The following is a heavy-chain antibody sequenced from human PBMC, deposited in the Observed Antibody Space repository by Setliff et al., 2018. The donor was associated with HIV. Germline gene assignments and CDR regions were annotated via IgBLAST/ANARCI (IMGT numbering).Heavy chain of an antibody. CDR2: IKQDGSEK. Sequence: PGGSLRLSCAASGFTFSIYWMNWVRQAPGKGLEWVANIKQDGSEKNYVDSVKGLFTISRDNAKNSLYLQMNSLRAEDTAVYFRARDLANSPLDSWGQGTLVTVSS. CDR3: ARDLANSPLDS. CDR1: GFTFSIYW. D-gene: IGHD2-15*01. J-gene: IGHJ4*02. V-gene: IGHV3-7*01.